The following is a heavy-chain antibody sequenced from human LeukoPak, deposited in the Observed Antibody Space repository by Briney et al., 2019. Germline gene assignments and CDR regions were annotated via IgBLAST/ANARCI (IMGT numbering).Heavy chain of an antibody. CDR1: GGSISSSSYY. CDR2: ISGSGGST. CDR3: AKDVRWDIVVVPAAREGYFDY. D-gene: IGHD2-2*01. J-gene: IGHJ4*02. Sequence: ETLSLTCTVSGGSISSSSYYWGWIRQPPGKGLEWVSAISGSGGSTYYADSVKGRFTISRDDSKNTLYLQMNSLRAEDTAVYYCAKDVRWDIVVVPAAREGYFDYWGQGTLVTVSS. V-gene: IGHV3-23*01.